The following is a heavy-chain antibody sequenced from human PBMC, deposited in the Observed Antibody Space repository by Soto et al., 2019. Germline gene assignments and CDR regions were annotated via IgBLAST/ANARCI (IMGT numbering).Heavy chain of an antibody. J-gene: IGHJ4*02. CDR1: GGPISSGDYY. Sequence: SETLSLTCTVSGGPISSGDYYWSWIRQPPGKGLEWIGYIYYGGSTYYNPSLKSRVTISVDTSKNQFSLKLSSVTAADTAVYYCARVVGDCSSTSCRNFDYWGQGTLVTVSS. CDR2: IYYGGST. CDR3: ARVVGDCSSTSCRNFDY. V-gene: IGHV4-30-4*01. D-gene: IGHD2-2*01.